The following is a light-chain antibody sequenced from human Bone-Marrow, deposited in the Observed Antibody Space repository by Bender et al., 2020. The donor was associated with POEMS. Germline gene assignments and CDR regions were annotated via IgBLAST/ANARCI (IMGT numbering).Light chain of an antibody. Sequence: PPSASGTPGQSVTISCSGTSSNFGNNAANWYQHVPGTAPKLLIYSNNQRPSGVPDRFSASTPGTSASLAISGLHSDDESDYYCSSWDDSLNGWVFGGGTKLPVL. CDR3: SSWDDSLNGWV. J-gene: IGLJ3*02. V-gene: IGLV1-44*01. CDR2: SNN. CDR1: SSNFGNNA.